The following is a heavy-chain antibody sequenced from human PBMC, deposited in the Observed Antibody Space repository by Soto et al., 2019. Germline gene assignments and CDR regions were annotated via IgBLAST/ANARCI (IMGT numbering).Heavy chain of an antibody. CDR1: GFSFSSYG. D-gene: IGHD6-13*01. V-gene: IGHV3-30*18. CDR2: ISYDGSNK. J-gene: IGHJ4*02. CDR3: AKDQGSSWYEIDY. Sequence: GGSLRLSCAASGFSFSSYGMHWVRQAPGKGLEWVAVISYDGSNKYYADSVKGRFTISRDNSKNTLYLQMNSLRAEDTAVYYCAKDQGSSWYEIDYWGQGTLVTVSS.